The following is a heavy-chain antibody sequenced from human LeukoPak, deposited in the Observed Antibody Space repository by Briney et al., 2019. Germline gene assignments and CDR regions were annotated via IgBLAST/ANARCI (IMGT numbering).Heavy chain of an antibody. D-gene: IGHD3-3*01. CDR1: GFSLSDNA. V-gene: IGHV3-23*01. CDR2: IGPVSAI. Sequence: PAGSLSLSCAASGFSLSDNAMSWVRQTPGQGLAWVSVIGPVSAIYYADSVKGRFTISRDTSKNTLYLQMDSLRAEDTAVYFCVKANYDYYFDYWGQGTLVTVSS. CDR3: VKANYDYYFDY. J-gene: IGHJ4*02.